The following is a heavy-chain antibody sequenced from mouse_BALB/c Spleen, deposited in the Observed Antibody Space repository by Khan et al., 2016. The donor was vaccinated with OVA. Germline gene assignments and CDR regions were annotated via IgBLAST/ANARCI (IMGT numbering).Heavy chain of an antibody. CDR3: ARIKGGDFDY. CDR1: GYSITSDYA. Sequence: EVQLQQSGPGLVKPSQSLPLTCTVTGYSITSDYAWNWIRQFPGNNLEWMGYISYSGNTKYTPSLKSRISITRDTSKNQFFLQLNSVTIEDPATFYCARIKGGDFDYWGQGTTLTVSS. V-gene: IGHV3-2*02. CDR2: ISYSGNT. J-gene: IGHJ2*01.